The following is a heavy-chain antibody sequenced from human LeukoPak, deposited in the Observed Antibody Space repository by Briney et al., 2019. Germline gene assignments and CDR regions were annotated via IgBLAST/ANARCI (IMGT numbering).Heavy chain of an antibody. Sequence: SETLSLTCTVSGGSISSYYWSWIRQPAGKGLEWIGRIYTSGSTNYNPSLKSRVTMSVDTSKNQFSLKLSSVTAADTAVYYCARGRTVTTAADAFDIWGQGTMVTVSS. CDR1: GGSISSYY. D-gene: IGHD4-17*01. CDR2: IYTSGST. V-gene: IGHV4-4*07. CDR3: ARGRTVTTAADAFDI. J-gene: IGHJ3*02.